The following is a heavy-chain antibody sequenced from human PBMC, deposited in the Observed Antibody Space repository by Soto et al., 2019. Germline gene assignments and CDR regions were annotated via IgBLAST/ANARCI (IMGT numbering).Heavy chain of an antibody. D-gene: IGHD5-18*01. Sequence: SETLSLTCTVSGGSISSGGYYWSWIRQHPGKGLEWIGYIYYSGSTDYNPSLKSRVSISVDTSKNQFSLKLSSVTAADTAVYYCARGRGYSYCYYDYWGQRTLVTVSS. V-gene: IGHV4-31*03. CDR3: ARGRGYSYCYYDY. CDR1: GGSISSGGYY. J-gene: IGHJ4*02. CDR2: IYYSGST.